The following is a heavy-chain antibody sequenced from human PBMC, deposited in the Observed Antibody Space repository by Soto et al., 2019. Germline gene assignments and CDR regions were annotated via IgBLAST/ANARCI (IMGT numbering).Heavy chain of an antibody. D-gene: IGHD2-15*01. CDR2: IYHSGST. CDR1: GGSISSSNW. J-gene: IGHJ6*03. CDR3: AREGGGDCSGGSCYSPLYYYYYHMDG. Sequence: SETRSLTCAVSGGSISSSNWWSWVRQPPGKGLEWIGEIYHSGSTNYNPSLKSRVTISVDKSKNQFSLKLSSVTAADTAVYYCAREGGGDCSGGSCYSPLYYYYYHMDGWGKGTKVNVS. V-gene: IGHV4-4*02.